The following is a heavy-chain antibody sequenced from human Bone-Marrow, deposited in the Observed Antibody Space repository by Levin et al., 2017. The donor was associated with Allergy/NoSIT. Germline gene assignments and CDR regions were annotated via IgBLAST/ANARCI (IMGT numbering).Heavy chain of an antibody. CDR3: AIHLVHEDYIWGSYRGNHDYFDY. Sequence: SGGSLRLSCTVSNGSISSSIYYWGWIRQPPGKGLEYVGSIYYSGDTFYNPSLRSRVTISVDTSKNQFSLKLSSVTAADTAVYYCAIHLVHEDYIWGSYRGNHDYFDYWGQGAPVTVSS. V-gene: IGHV4-39*01. D-gene: IGHD3-16*02. CDR1: NGSISSSIYY. J-gene: IGHJ4*02. CDR2: IYYSGDT.